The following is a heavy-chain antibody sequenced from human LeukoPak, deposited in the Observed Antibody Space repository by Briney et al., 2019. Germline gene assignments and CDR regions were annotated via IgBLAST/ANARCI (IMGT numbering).Heavy chain of an antibody. Sequence: GGSLRLSCAASGFTFSSYAMSWVRHAPGKGLEWVSAISGSGGSTYYADSVKGRFTISRDNSKNTLYLQMNSLRAEDTAVYYCAKSPTIAVAGTEIDYWGQGTLVTVSS. V-gene: IGHV3-23*01. CDR3: AKSPTIAVAGTEIDY. CDR1: GFTFSSYA. CDR2: ISGSGGST. D-gene: IGHD6-19*01. J-gene: IGHJ4*02.